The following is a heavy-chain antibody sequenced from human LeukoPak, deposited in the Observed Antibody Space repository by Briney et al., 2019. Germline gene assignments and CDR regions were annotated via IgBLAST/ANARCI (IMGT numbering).Heavy chain of an antibody. CDR1: GGSISSGGYS. Sequence: PSETLSLTCAVSGGSISSGGYSWSWIRQPPGKGLEWIGYIYHSGSTYYNPSLKSRVTISVDRSKNQFSLKLSSVTAADRAVYYCARTSIAARRANAFDIWGQGTMVTVSS. D-gene: IGHD6-6*01. CDR3: ARTSIAARRANAFDI. J-gene: IGHJ3*02. CDR2: IYHSGST. V-gene: IGHV4-30-2*01.